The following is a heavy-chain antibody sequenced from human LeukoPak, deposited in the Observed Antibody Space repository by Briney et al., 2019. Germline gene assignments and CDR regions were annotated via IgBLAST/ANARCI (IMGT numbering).Heavy chain of an antibody. CDR1: GFTFSTYG. CDR3: TRVGYIDEGIDY. CDR2: IKQDGSKK. Sequence: PGGSLRLSCAASGFTFSTYGMNWVRQAPGKGLEWVAYIKQDGSKKSYVDSVKGRFTISRDNAKNSLYLQMNSLRAEDTAIYYCTRVGYIDEGIDYWGQGTLVTVSS. V-gene: IGHV3-7*04. J-gene: IGHJ4*02. D-gene: IGHD5-24*01.